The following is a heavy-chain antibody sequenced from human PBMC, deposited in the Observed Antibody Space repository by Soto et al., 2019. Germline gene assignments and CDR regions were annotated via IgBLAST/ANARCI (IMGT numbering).Heavy chain of an antibody. CDR2: MYNSGST. CDR3: ARGTGYSYGLGAFDI. CDR1: GGSISGYY. D-gene: IGHD5-18*01. J-gene: IGHJ3*02. V-gene: IGHV4-59*01. Sequence: SETLSLTCTVSGGSISGYYWSWIRQPPGKGLEWIGYMYNSGSTNYNPSLKSRVTISVDTSKNQFSLKLSSVTAADTAVYYCARGTGYSYGLGAFDIWGQGTMVTVSS.